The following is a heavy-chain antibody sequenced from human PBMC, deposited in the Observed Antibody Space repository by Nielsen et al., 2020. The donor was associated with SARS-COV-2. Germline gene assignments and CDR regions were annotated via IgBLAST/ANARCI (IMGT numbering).Heavy chain of an antibody. V-gene: IGHV5-51*01. CDR3: ARHENWNYVVY. CDR2: IYPGDSDT. D-gene: IGHD1-1*01. Sequence: GESLKISCKGSGYSFTSYWIGWVRQMPGKGLEWMGIIYPGDSDTRYSPSFQGQVTISADRSIATAYLQWGSLKASDTAMYYCARHENWNYVVYWGQGTLVTVSS. CDR1: GYSFTSYW. J-gene: IGHJ4*02.